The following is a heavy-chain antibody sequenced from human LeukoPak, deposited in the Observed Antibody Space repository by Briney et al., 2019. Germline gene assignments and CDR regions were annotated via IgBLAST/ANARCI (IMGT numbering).Heavy chain of an antibody. CDR3: ARQGGDLTIFGVVITRLDWFDP. CDR2: XNTXTGNX. V-gene: IGHV7-4-1*02. Sequence: QAXGQGLEWXGXXNTXTGNXTYAQGFTGRFVFSLDTSVSTAYLQISSLKAEDTAVYYCARQGGDLTIFGVVITRLDWFDPWGQGTLVTVSS. J-gene: IGHJ5*02. D-gene: IGHD3-3*01.